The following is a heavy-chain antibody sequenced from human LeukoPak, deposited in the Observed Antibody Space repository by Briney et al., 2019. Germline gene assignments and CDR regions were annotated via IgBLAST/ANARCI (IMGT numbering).Heavy chain of an antibody. CDR1: GFTFSNAW. V-gene: IGHV3-15*01. D-gene: IGHD2-15*01. CDR2: IKSKTDGGTT. Sequence: GGSLRLSCAASGFTFSNAWMSWVRQAPGKGLEWVGRIKSKTDGGTTDYAAPVKGRFTISRDDSKNTLYLQMNSLKTEDTAVYYCTTGSQANKRYCSGGSFYLRRVAVSYFDYWGQGTLVTVSS. J-gene: IGHJ4*02. CDR3: TTGSQANKRYCSGGSFYLRRVAVSYFDY.